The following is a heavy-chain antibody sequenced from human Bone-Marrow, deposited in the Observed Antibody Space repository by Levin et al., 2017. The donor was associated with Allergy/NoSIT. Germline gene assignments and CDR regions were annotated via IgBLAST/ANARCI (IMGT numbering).Heavy chain of an antibody. D-gene: IGHD6-19*01. CDR1: GGTFSSYA. V-gene: IGHV1-69*13. CDR3: KSSGWSLRGYFDY. CDR2: IIPIFGTT. J-gene: IGHJ4*02. Sequence: SVKVSCKASGGTFSSYAISWVRQAPGQGLEWMGGIIPIFGTTNYAQKFQGRVTITADESTSTAYMELSSLRSEDTAVYYCKSSGWSLRGYFDYWGQGTLVTGSS.